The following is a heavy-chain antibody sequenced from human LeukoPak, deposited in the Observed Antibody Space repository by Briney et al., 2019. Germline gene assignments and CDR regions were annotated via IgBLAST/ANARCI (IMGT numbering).Heavy chain of an antibody. J-gene: IGHJ4*02. V-gene: IGHV3-23*01. CDR1: GFTFSTYA. Sequence: GGSLRLSCAASGFTFSTYAMSWLRQAPGKGLEWVSAISFGGGSKYYADSVKGRFTISRGNSKNTLFPQMNSLRAEDTAVYYCAKVNQCGGYYDSSDYYSGPFDYWGQGTLVTVSS. D-gene: IGHD3-22*01. CDR3: AKVNQCGGYYDSSDYYSGPFDY. CDR2: ISFGGGSK.